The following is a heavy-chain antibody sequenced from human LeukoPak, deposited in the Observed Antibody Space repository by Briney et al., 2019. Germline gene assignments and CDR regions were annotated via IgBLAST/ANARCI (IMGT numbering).Heavy chain of an antibody. J-gene: IGHJ4*02. CDR1: GFTFSSYG. CDR2: ISYDGSNK. V-gene: IGHV3-30*18. CDR3: AKDFRKSMIVAIGY. Sequence: GGSLRLSCAASGFTFSSYGMHWVRQAPGKGLEWVAVISYDGSNKYYADSVKGRFTISRDNSKNTLYLQMNSLRAEDTAVYYCAKDFRKSMIVAIGYWGQGKLVTVSS. D-gene: IGHD3-22*01.